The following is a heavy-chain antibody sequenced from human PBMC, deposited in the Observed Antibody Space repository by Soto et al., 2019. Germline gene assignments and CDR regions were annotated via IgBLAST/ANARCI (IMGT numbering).Heavy chain of an antibody. CDR1: GGTVSSYG. Sequence: XGSLRSSGAGSGGTVSSYGRTWVRQAPGEGLEWVSTIGGSGASTAYADSVKGRFTISRDNSRNTLYLQMNSLRVEDTAAYFCTSTINRGYWGQGTLVTVSS. CDR3: TSTINRGY. J-gene: IGHJ4*02. V-gene: IGHV3-23*01. CDR2: IGGSGAST. D-gene: IGHD3-10*01.